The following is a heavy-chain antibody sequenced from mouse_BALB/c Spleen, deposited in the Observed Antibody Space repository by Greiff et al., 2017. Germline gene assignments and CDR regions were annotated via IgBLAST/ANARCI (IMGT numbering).Heavy chain of an antibody. J-gene: IGHJ3*01. CDR2: INPYNDGT. V-gene: IGHV1-14*01. CDR3: ARWDGNYRGAWFAY. D-gene: IGHD2-1*01. Sequence: VQLQQSGPELVKPGASVKMSCKASGYTFTSYVMHWVKQKPGQGLEWIGYINPYNDGTSYNQKFKGKATLTVDKSSSTAFMHRNSLTSEDSAVYYCARWDGNYRGAWFAYWGQGTLVTVSA. CDR1: GYTFTSYV.